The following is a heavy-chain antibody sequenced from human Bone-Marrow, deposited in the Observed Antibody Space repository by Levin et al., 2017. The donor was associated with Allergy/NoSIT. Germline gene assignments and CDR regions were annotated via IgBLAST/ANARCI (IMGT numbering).Heavy chain of an antibody. CDR3: ATGQGWELWD. J-gene: IGHJ4*02. Sequence: SCKASGHTFTGYYVHWVRQAPGQLLPGMGFLPRSPSSPPSVPPFPCRVTMTRDTSISTAYMELSRLGSDDTAIYYCATGQGWELWDWGQGTLVTVSS. CDR1: GHTFTGYY. D-gene: IGHD1-26*01. CDR2: LPRSPSSP. V-gene: IGHV1-2*02.